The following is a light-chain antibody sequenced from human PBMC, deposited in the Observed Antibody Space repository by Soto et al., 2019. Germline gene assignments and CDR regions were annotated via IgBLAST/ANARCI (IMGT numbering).Light chain of an antibody. J-gene: IGLJ1*01. CDR1: SSDVGGYNF. CDR2: EVS. Sequence: QSVLAQPPSASGSPGQSVTISCTGASSDVGGYNFVSWYQQRPGKAPKVIIYEVSKRPSGVPDRFSGSKSGNTASLTVSGLQVEDEADYYCSSYAGSHYVFGTGTKVTVL. V-gene: IGLV2-8*01. CDR3: SSYAGSHYV.